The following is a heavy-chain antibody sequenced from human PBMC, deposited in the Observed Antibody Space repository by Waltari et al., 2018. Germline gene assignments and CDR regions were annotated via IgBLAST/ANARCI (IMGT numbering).Heavy chain of an antibody. CDR2: ISGSAGST. D-gene: IGHD5-12*01. CDR3: AGAPGLRLDY. Sequence: EVQLLESGGGLVQPGGSLRLSCAASGFTFSSYAMSWVRQAPGKGLEWVSAISGSAGSTYYADAVKGRFTIARDNSKNTLYLQMNSLRAEDTAVYYCAGAPGLRLDYWGQGTLVTVSS. J-gene: IGHJ4*02. CDR1: GFTFSSYA. V-gene: IGHV3-23*01.